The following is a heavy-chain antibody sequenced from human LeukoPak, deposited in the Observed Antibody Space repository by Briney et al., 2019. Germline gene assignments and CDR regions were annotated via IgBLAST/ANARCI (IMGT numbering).Heavy chain of an antibody. CDR3: ARIRSSGYYRYAFDI. CDR2: INPNSGGT. J-gene: IGHJ3*02. Sequence: ASVKVSCKASEYTFTGYYMHWVRQAPGQGLEWMGWINPNSGGTNYAQKFQGRVTMTRDTSISTAYMELSRLRSDDTAVYYCARIRSSGYYRYAFDIWGQGTMVTVSS. CDR1: EYTFTGYY. D-gene: IGHD3-22*01. V-gene: IGHV1-2*02.